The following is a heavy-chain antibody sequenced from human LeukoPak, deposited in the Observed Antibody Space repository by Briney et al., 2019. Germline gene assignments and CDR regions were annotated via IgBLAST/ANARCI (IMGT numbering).Heavy chain of an antibody. D-gene: IGHD4-23*01. V-gene: IGHV3-33*01. CDR3: ARFNGGDSTGCFDL. CDR1: GFAFNSYG. CDR2: IWYDGSNQ. Sequence: GGSLRLSCAASGFAFNSYGMHWVRQAPGKGLEWVALIWYDGSNQDYIDSVKGRFTISRDNSKNTLYLQMSSLRADDAVVYYCARFNGGDSTGCFDLWGRGTLVTVSS. J-gene: IGHJ2*01.